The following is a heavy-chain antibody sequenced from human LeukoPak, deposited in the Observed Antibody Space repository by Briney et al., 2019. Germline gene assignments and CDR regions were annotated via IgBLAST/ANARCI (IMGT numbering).Heavy chain of an antibody. J-gene: IGHJ4*02. CDR1: GGTFSSYA. V-gene: IGHV1-69*13. Sequence: SVKVSCKASGGTFSSYAISWVRQAPGQGLEWMGGIIPIFGTANYTQKFQGRVTITADESTSTAYMELSSLRSEDTAVYYCANSHGYGYSDFDYWGQGTLVTVSS. CDR2: IIPIFGTA. CDR3: ANSHGYGYSDFDY. D-gene: IGHD5-18*01.